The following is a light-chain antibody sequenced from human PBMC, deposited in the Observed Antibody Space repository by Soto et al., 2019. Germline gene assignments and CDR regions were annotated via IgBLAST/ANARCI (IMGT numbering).Light chain of an antibody. CDR1: QGISCY. V-gene: IGKV1-8*01. CDR3: QQYYSYPLT. J-gene: IGKJ4*01. CDR2: AAS. Sequence: AIRMTQSPSSFSASTGDRVTITCRASQGISCYLAWYQQKPGKAPKLLIYAASTLQSGFPSRFSGSGSGTEFTLTISCLQSEDFATYYCQQYYSYPLTFGGGTKVEIK.